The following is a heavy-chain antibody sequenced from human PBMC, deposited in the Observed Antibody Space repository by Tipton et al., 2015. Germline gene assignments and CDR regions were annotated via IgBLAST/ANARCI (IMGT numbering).Heavy chain of an antibody. CDR1: GGSVSSGSYY. J-gene: IGHJ4*02. Sequence: TLSLTCTVSGGSVSSGSYYWSWIRQPPGKGLEWIGYISFSDTTHYNPSLESRITISLNTSKNQFSLEMRSVTATDTAVYYCARARGRHGGLFDSWGQGTLVTVSS. V-gene: IGHV4-61*01. CDR2: ISFSDTT. D-gene: IGHD4-23*01. CDR3: ARARGRHGGLFDS.